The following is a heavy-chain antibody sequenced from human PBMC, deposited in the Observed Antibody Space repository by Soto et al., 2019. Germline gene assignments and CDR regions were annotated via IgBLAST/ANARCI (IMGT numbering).Heavy chain of an antibody. CDR3: VRDLLGSGGNSDY. CDR2: IWYDGSNT. J-gene: IGHJ4*02. CDR1: GFIFSSFG. V-gene: IGHV3-33*01. D-gene: IGHD7-27*01. Sequence: GGSLRLSCAASGFIFSSFGMHWVRQAPGKGLEWVAHIWYDGSNTYYADSVKGRFTISRDNSRNTLYLQMNSLRAEDTAVYHCVRDLLGSGGNSDYCGQGTTVTVSS.